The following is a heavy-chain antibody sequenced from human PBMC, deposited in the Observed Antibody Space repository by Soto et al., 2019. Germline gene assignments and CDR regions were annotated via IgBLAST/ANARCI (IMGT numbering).Heavy chain of an antibody. V-gene: IGHV4-38-2*01. CDR3: ARSGLTVTTSYYYGMDV. J-gene: IGHJ6*02. CDR1: GYSISSGYY. CDR2: IYHSGST. Sequence: QVQLQESGPGLVKPSETLSLTCAVSGYSISSGYYWGWIRQPPGKGLEWIGSIYHSGSTYYNPSLKSRVTISVNTSKNQFSRKLSSVTAADTAVYYGARSGLTVTTSYYYGMDVWGQGTTVTVSS. D-gene: IGHD4-4*01.